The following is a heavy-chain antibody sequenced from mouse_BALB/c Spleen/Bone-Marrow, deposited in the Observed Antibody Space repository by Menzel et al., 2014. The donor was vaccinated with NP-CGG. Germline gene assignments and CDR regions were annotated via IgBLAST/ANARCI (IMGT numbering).Heavy chain of an antibody. J-gene: IGHJ2*01. D-gene: IGHD2-2*01. V-gene: IGHV14-3*02. Sequence: EVQLQQSGAELVKPGASVKLSCTASGFNVKDTYIHWVKQRPEQGLEWIGRIDPANGNTKYDPKFQCKATITADTSSNTAYLQFSSLTSEDTAVYYCASYVYGYYFDYWGQGTTLTVSS. CDR3: ASYVYGYYFDY. CDR1: GFNVKDTY. CDR2: IDPANGNT.